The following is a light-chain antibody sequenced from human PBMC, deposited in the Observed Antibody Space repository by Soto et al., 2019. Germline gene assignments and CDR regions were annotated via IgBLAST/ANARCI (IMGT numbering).Light chain of an antibody. CDR2: RNN. V-gene: IGLV1-47*01. CDR1: SSNIGSNY. Sequence: QSVLTQPPSASGTPGQRVTISCSGSSSNIGSNYVYWYQQLPGTAPKLLIYRNNQRPSGVPDRFSGSKSGTSASLAISGVRSEDEADYYCAAWDDSLSGMVFGGGTKLTAL. J-gene: IGLJ2*01. CDR3: AAWDDSLSGMV.